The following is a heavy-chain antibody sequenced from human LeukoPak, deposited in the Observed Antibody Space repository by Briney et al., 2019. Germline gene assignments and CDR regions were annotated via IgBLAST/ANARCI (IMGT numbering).Heavy chain of an antibody. CDR3: TKVYRIAVAGPFDC. V-gene: IGHV3-9*01. CDR1: GFTFDDYA. J-gene: IGHJ4*02. Sequence: SLRLSCAASGFTFDDYAMHWVRQGPGKGLEWVSGISWNSGNIGYADSVKGRFTISRDNAKNSLYLQMNSLRAEDTAFYYCTKVYRIAVAGPFDCWGQGTLVTVSS. D-gene: IGHD6-19*01. CDR2: ISWNSGNI.